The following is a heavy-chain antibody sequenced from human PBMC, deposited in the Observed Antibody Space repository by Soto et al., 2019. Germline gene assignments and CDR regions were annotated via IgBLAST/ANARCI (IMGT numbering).Heavy chain of an antibody. D-gene: IGHD5-12*01. CDR1: GFTVSSNY. CDR2: IYSGSDI. V-gene: IGHV3-53*01. J-gene: IGHJ4*02. CDR3: AREHGYGYNYGFDF. Sequence: GGSLRLSCTASGFTVSSNYMSWVRQTPGKGLEWVSIIYSGSDIYYADSVKGRFTISRDDSKNTLYLQMNNLRAEDTGVYYCAREHGYGYNYGFDFWGRGTLVTVSS.